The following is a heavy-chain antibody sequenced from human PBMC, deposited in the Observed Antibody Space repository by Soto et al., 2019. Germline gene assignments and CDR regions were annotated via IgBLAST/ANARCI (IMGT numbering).Heavy chain of an antibody. CDR2: ISYDGNKK. CDR3: ARVYDTSGYPSDC. D-gene: IGHD3-22*01. Sequence: QVQLVESGGGVVQPGRSLRVSCTASGFTLSSYALHWVRQAPGKGLEWVAVISYDGNKKYYADSVKGRFTISRDDSKNTLYLQMSSLRAEDTAVYYCARVYDTSGYPSDCWGQGTLVTVSS. CDR1: GFTLSSYA. J-gene: IGHJ4*02. V-gene: IGHV3-30-3*01.